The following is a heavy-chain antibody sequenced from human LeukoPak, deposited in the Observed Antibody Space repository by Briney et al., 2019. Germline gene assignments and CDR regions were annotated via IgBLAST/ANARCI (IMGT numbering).Heavy chain of an antibody. V-gene: IGHV4-59*08. J-gene: IGHJ4*02. CDR2: IYHGGTT. CDR1: NGSISTYY. D-gene: IGHD1-26*01. Sequence: PSETLSLTCTVSNGSISTYYWSWIRQPPGKGLEWIGYIYHGGTTTYNPSFKRRVTISVDSSKNHFSLTLTSLTAADTALYYCERHGGTLDYFDSWGPGSLVTVSS. CDR3: ERHGGTLDYFDS.